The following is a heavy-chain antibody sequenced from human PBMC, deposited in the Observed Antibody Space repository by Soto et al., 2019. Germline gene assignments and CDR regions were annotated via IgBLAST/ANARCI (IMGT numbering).Heavy chain of an antibody. CDR3: VKWYSNPDAVDI. J-gene: IGHJ3*02. CDR1: GFTFSSYA. D-gene: IGHD4-4*01. CDR2: ISSNGCST. Sequence: GGSLRLSCSASGFTFSSYAMHWVRQAPGKGLEYVSAISSNGCSTYYADSVKGRFTISRDNSKNTLYLQMSSLRAEDTAVYYCVKWYSNPDAVDIWGQGTMVTVSS. V-gene: IGHV3-64D*09.